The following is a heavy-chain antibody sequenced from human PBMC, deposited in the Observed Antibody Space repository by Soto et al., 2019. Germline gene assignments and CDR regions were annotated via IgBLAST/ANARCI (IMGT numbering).Heavy chain of an antibody. J-gene: IGHJ4*02. D-gene: IGHD4-17*01. CDR3: ARDLGDYGDYALDY. CDR2: IYSGGST. Sequence: EVQLVESGGGLVQPGGSLRLSCAASGFTVSSNYMNWVRQAPGKGLEWVSVIYSGGSTYYADSVKGRFTISRDNSKNTLYIQMNSLRAEDTAVYYCARDLGDYGDYALDYWGQGTLVTVSS. CDR1: GFTVSSNY. V-gene: IGHV3-66*01.